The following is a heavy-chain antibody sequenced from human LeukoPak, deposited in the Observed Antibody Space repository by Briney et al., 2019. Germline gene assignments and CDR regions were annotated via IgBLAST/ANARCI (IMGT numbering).Heavy chain of an antibody. CDR1: GYTFSTYD. D-gene: IGHD5-24*01. Sequence: GASVKVSCKAAGYTFSTYDISWVRQAPGQGLEWMGGIIPIFGTTNYAQKFQDRVTITADKSTSTAYMELSSLRSEDTAVYYCARDNSVRDEAWWFNPWGQGTLVTVSS. V-gene: IGHV1-69*06. CDR3: ARDNSVRDEAWWFNP. CDR2: IIPIFGTT. J-gene: IGHJ5*02.